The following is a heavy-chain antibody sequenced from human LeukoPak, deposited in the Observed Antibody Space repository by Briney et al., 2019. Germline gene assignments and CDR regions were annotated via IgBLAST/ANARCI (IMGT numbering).Heavy chain of an antibody. V-gene: IGHV3-21*01. J-gene: IGHJ3*01. CDR2: IGGSSSSL. Sequence: PGGSLRLSGAASGFTFSIYSMNWVRQAPGKGLEWVSSIGGSSSSLYYAESVKGRFTISRDNAKNSLYLQMNSLRAEDTAVYYCAKEAGQDYGALDAFDVWGQGTMVTVSS. CDR1: GFTFSIYS. D-gene: IGHD4-17*01. CDR3: AKEAGQDYGALDAFDV.